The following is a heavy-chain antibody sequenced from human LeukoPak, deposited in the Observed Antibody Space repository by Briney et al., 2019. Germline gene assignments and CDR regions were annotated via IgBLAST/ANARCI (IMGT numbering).Heavy chain of an antibody. CDR1: GFTFGDYG. V-gene: IGHV3-30*18. J-gene: IGHJ4*02. CDR3: AKGYFGSGSPDYFDY. CDR2: LTYDGTNE. Sequence: GGSLRLSCAASGFTFGDYGMHWVRQAPGKGLEWLTLLTYDGTNEYYADSVKGRFAISRDNSKNTLFLQMNSLRPEDTAVYYCAKGYFGSGSPDYFDYWGQGTLVTVSS. D-gene: IGHD3-10*01.